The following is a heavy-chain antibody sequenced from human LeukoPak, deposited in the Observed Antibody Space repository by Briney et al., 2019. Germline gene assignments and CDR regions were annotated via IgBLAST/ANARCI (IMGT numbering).Heavy chain of an antibody. J-gene: IGHJ4*02. D-gene: IGHD4-11*01. CDR2: IYYTGST. Sequence: SETLSLTCTVSVGSVSNGNYYWSWLRQPPGKALEWIGYIYYTGSTYYNPSLEGRVTISVDTSKNQFSVKLNSVTAADTAVYYCATGGTYSSFDHWGQGTLVTVSS. CDR1: VGSVSNGNYY. CDR3: ATGGTYSSFDH. V-gene: IGHV4-61*01.